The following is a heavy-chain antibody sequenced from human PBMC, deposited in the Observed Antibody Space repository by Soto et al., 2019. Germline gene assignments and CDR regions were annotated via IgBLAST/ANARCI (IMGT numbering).Heavy chain of an antibody. Sequence: QVQLVQSGAEVQKPGSSVKVSCKASGGTFSSYTISWVRQAPGQGLEWMGRIIPILGIANYAQKFQGRVTITADKSTSTAYMELSSLRSEDTAVYYCASRLPPDTAMVYYYYYYYMDVWGKGTTVTVSS. V-gene: IGHV1-69*02. J-gene: IGHJ6*03. CDR3: ASRLPPDTAMVYYYYYYYMDV. D-gene: IGHD5-18*01. CDR1: GGTFSSYT. CDR2: IIPILGIA.